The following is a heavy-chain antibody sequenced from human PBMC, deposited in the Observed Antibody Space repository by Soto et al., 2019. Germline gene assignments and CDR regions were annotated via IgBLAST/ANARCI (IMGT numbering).Heavy chain of an antibody. CDR2: ISWNGASI. CDR1: GFTFDDYA. J-gene: IGHJ4*02. D-gene: IGHD3-10*01. V-gene: IGHV3-9*03. CDR3: ANVPRAGSGFDC. Sequence: EVHLVESGGGLVQPGRSLRLSCAASGFTFDDYAIHWVRQAPGRGREWVAGISWNGASIGYADTVKGRFTISRDNATNSLHLQMNSLRSEDIAVYDCANVPRAGSGFDCGGQGAMVTVSS.